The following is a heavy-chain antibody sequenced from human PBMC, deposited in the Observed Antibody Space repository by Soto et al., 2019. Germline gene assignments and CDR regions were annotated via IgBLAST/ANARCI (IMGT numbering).Heavy chain of an antibody. J-gene: IGHJ4*02. V-gene: IGHV3-53*01. D-gene: IGHD3-10*01. CDR2: IYSGGST. CDR3: ARDMGQTEALS. CDR1: GFTVSSNY. Sequence: AGGSLGLSCAASGFTVSSNYMSWVRQAPGKGLEWVSVIYSGGSTYYADSVKGRFTISRDNSKNTLYLQMNSLRAEATAVYYCARDMGQTEALSWGQGTLVTVSS.